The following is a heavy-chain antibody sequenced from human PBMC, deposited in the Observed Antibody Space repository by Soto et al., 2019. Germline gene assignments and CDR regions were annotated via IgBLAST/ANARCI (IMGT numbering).Heavy chain of an antibody. CDR1: GFTFSSYG. J-gene: IGHJ4*02. CDR2: ISYDGSNK. D-gene: IGHD1-26*01. V-gene: IGHV3-30*18. CDR3: AKDLRGGSYRKGIDY. Sequence: GGSLRLSCAASGFTFSSYGMHWVRQAPGKGLEWVAVISYDGSNKYYADSVKGRFTISRDNSKNTLYLQMNSLRAEDTAVYYCAKDLRGGSYRKGIDYWGQGTLVTVSS.